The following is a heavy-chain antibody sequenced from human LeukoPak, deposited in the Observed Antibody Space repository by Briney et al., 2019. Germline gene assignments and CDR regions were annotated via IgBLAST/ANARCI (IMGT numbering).Heavy chain of an antibody. J-gene: IGHJ4*02. CDR1: GFTFSSFW. CDR2: IKKDGSQK. V-gene: IGHV3-7*03. D-gene: IGHD3-3*01. Sequence: GGSLRLSCAASGFTFSSFWMSWVRQAPGKGLEWVSNIKKDGSQKYYVDSVEGRFTISRDNAKNSLYLQMDSLRVDDTAVYYCTRVFGGYDVSDYWGQGTLVTVSS. CDR3: TRVFGGYDVSDY.